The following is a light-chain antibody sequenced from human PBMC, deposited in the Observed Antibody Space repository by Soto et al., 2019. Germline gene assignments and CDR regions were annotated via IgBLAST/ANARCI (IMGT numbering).Light chain of an antibody. CDR1: QSVSSNY. CDR2: GAS. J-gene: IGKJ1*01. Sequence: EIVLTQSPGTLSLSPGERATLSCRASQSVSSNYLAWYQQKPGQAPRLLIYGASSRATGIPDRFSGSGSGTEFTLTISSLQSDDFATYYCQQYHSYRTFGQGTKVDI. CDR3: QQYHSYRT. V-gene: IGKV3-20*01.